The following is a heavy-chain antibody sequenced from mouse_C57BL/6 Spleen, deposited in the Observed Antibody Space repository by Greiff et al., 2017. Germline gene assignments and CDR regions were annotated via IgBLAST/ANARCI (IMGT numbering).Heavy chain of an antibody. V-gene: IGHV1-82*01. CDR1: GYAFSSSW. Sequence: QVQLQQSGPELVKPGASVKISCKASGYAFSSSWMNWVKQRPGKGLEWIGRIYPGDGDTNYNGKFKGKATLTAEKSSSTAYRHLSSLTSEDAAVYGCARQRRPWVADWGKGTRVTVSA. J-gene: IGHJ3*01. CDR3: ARQRRPWVAD. CDR2: IYPGDGDT. D-gene: IGHD3-2*02.